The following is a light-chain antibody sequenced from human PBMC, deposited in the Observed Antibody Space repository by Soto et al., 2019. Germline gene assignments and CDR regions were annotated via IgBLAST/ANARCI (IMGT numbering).Light chain of an antibody. V-gene: IGLV2-23*03. CDR2: EGS. CDR1: SSDVGSYNL. J-gene: IGLJ1*01. CDR3: CSYAGSSTFVVYV. Sequence: QSALTQPAPVSGSPGQSITISCTGTSSDVGSYNLVSWYQQHPGKAPKLMIYEGSKRPSGVSNRFSGSKSGNTASLTISGLQAEDEADYYCCSYAGSSTFVVYVFGTGTKLTVL.